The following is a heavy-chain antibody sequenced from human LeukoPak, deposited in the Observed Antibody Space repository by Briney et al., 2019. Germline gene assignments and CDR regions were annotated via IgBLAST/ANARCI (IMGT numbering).Heavy chain of an antibody. CDR3: ARGGPTVSVDY. CDR1: GFTFSSYS. CDR2: ISSSSSYI. J-gene: IGHJ4*02. D-gene: IGHD4-17*01. V-gene: IGHV3-21*01. Sequence: GGSLGLSCAASGFTFSSYSMNWVRQAPGQGLEWVSSISSSSSYIYYADSVKGRFTISRDNAKNSLYLQMNSLRAEDTAVYYCARGGPTVSVDYWGQGTLVTVSS.